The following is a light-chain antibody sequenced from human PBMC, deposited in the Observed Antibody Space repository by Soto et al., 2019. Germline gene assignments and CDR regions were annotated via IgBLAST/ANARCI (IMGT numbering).Light chain of an antibody. CDR3: AAWDDSLNGVV. V-gene: IGLV1-44*01. Sequence: QSVLTQPPSASGTPGQRVTISCSGSNSNIGSHTVHWFRPVPGTAPKLLIYSNDQRPSGVPDRFSGSKSGTSVSLAISGLQSEDEADYYCAAWDDSLNGVVFGGGTKLTVL. CDR2: SND. J-gene: IGLJ2*01. CDR1: NSNIGSHT.